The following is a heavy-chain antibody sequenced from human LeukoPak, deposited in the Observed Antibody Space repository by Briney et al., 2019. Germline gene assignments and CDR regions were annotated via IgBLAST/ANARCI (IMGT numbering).Heavy chain of an antibody. V-gene: IGHV4-39*07. Sequence: SETLSLTCTVSGYSISTSTYYWGWIRQPPGKGLEWIGTFYYSGSTYYNPSLKSRVSISVDTSKNQLSLNLSSVTAADTAVYYCASLDSSGYYLGAFDIWGQGTMVTVSS. J-gene: IGHJ3*02. CDR2: FYYSGST. CDR1: GYSISTSTYY. D-gene: IGHD3-22*01. CDR3: ASLDSSGYYLGAFDI.